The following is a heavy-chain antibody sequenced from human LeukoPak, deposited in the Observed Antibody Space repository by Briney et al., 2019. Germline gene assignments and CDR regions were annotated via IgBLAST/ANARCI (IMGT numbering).Heavy chain of an antibody. CDR1: GYTFTSYD. CDR3: ARGGRNYDYVWGSYRYTVFDY. CDR2: MNPNSGNT. V-gene: IGHV1-8*03. Sequence: GASVKVSFKASGYTFTSYDINWVRQATGQGLEWMGWMNPNSGNTGYAQKFQGRVTITRNTSISTAYMELSSLRSEDTAVYHCARGGRNYDYVWGSYRYTVFDYWGQGTLVTVSS. J-gene: IGHJ4*02. D-gene: IGHD3-16*02.